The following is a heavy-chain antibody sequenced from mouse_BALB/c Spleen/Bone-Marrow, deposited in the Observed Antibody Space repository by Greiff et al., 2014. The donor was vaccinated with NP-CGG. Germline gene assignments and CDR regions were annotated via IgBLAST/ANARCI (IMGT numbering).Heavy chain of an antibody. CDR2: IRNKAYGYTT. CDR1: GFTFTDYY. CDR3: ARFPMDY. Sequence: VQGVESGGGLVQPGGSLRLSCTTSGFTFTDYYMSWVRQPPGKALEWLAFIRNKAYGYTTEYSASVRGRFTISRDNSQSILYLQMNTLRAEDSATYYCARFPMDYWGQGTSVTVSS. V-gene: IGHV7-3*02. J-gene: IGHJ4*01.